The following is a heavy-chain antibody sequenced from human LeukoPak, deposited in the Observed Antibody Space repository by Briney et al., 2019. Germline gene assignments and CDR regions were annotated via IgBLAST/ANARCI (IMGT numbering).Heavy chain of an antibody. CDR2: IWYDGSNK. Sequence: PGRSLRLSCAASGFTFSSYGMHWARQAPGKGLEWVAVIWYDGSNKYYADSVKGRFTISRDNSKNTLYLQMNSLRAEDTAVYYCARPYDSSGYYYFDYWGQGTLVTVSS. D-gene: IGHD3-22*01. V-gene: IGHV3-33*01. CDR3: ARPYDSSGYYYFDY. CDR1: GFTFSSYG. J-gene: IGHJ4*02.